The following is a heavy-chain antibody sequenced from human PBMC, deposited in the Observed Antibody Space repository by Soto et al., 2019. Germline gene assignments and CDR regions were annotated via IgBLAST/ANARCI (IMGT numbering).Heavy chain of an antibody. CDR2: ISYDGSNK. CDR1: GFTFSSYA. Sequence: GGSLRLSCAASGFTFSSYAMHWVRQAPGKGLEWVAVISYDGSNKYYADSVKGRFTISRDNSKNTLYLQMNSLRAEDTAVYYCARVGSSTTHYYYYYGMDVWGQGTTVTVSS. CDR3: ARVGSSTTHYYYYYGMDV. J-gene: IGHJ6*02. V-gene: IGHV3-30-3*01. D-gene: IGHD6-6*01.